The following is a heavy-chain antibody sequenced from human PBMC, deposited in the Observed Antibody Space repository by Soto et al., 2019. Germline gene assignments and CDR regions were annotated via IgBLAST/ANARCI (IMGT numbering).Heavy chain of an antibody. CDR2: ISGSGGST. J-gene: IGHJ4*02. CDR3: ARDFDRAYFDS. CDR1: GFTFSSYA. Sequence: GSLRLSCAASGFTFSSYAMSWVRQAPGKGLEWVSAISGSGGSTYYADSVKGRFTISRDNAKNTLYLQMNSLRAEDTAVYYCARDFDRAYFDSWGQGTLVTVSS. V-gene: IGHV3-23*01.